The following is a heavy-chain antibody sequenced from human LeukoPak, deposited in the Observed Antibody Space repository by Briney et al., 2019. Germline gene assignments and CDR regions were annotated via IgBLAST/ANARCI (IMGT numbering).Heavy chain of an antibody. V-gene: IGHV1-8*01. CDR1: GYTCTSYD. CDR2: MNPNRGNT. Sequence: ASVKVSCKASGYTCTSYDINWVRPATGQGLEWMGWMNPNRGNTGYAQKFQGRVTMTRNTSISTAYMELSSLRSEDTAVYYCARGHGLLWFGESQFDYWGQGTLVTVSS. J-gene: IGHJ4*02. D-gene: IGHD3-10*01. CDR3: ARGHGLLWFGESQFDY.